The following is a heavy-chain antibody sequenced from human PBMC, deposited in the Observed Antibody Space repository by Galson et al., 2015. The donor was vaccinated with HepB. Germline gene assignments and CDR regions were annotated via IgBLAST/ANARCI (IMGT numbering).Heavy chain of an antibody. CDR3: ARHWSIIGVVINWFDP. D-gene: IGHD3-3*01. V-gene: IGHV4-39*01. Sequence: ETLSLTCTVSGGSISSSSYYWGWIRQPPGKGLEWIGSIYYSGSTYYNPSLKSRVTISVDTSKNQFSLKLSSVTAADAAVYYCARHWSIIGVVINWFDPWGQGTLVTVSS. J-gene: IGHJ5*02. CDR2: IYYSGST. CDR1: GGSISSSSYY.